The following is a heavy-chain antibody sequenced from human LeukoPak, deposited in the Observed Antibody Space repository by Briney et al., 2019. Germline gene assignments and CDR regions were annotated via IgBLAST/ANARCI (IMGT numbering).Heavy chain of an antibody. J-gene: IGHJ5*02. CDR3: ARGSAAAAPGWFDP. CDR1: DDSISSYY. D-gene: IGHD6-13*01. V-gene: IGHV4-4*07. CDR2: IYTSGST. Sequence: PSETLSLTCTVSDDSISSYYWSWIRQPAGKGLEWIGRIYTSGSTYYNPSLKGRVTMSVDTSKNQFSLKLSSVTAADTAVYYCARGSAAAAPGWFDPWGQGTLVTVSS.